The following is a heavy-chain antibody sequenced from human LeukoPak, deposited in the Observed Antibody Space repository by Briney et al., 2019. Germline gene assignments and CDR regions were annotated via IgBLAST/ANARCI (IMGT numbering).Heavy chain of an antibody. Sequence: SSVKVSFKASEYTVTTYPMVWVRQAPGQRLEWMGWINAGNGDTKYSEDFQGRLTLTRDISASTAYMELSSLRSEDMAVYYCARGRRPQRDDAFDLWGQGTMVTVSS. V-gene: IGHV1-3*03. D-gene: IGHD6-25*01. J-gene: IGHJ3*01. CDR1: EYTVTTYP. CDR2: INAGNGDT. CDR3: ARGRRPQRDDAFDL.